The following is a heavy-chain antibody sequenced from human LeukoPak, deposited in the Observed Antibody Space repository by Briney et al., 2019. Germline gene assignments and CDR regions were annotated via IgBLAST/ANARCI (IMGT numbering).Heavy chain of an antibody. CDR3: AREGDSGSYYFDY. V-gene: IGHV3-7*01. J-gene: IGHJ4*02. CDR1: GFTFSNYW. Sequence: GGSLRLSCAASGFTFSNYWMSWVRQAPGRGLEWVANIEQDGSEKFYVDSVKGRFTISRDNAKNSLYLQMNSLRAEDTAVYYCAREGDSGSYYFDYWGQGTLVTVSS. D-gene: IGHD1-26*01. CDR2: IEQDGSEK.